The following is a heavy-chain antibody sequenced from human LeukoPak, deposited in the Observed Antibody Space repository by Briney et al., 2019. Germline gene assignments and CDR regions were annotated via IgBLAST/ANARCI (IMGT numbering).Heavy chain of an antibody. CDR1: GGSISSNNYY. D-gene: IGHD4-17*01. J-gene: IGHJ4*02. Sequence: SETLSLTCTVSGGSISSNNYYWGWIRQPPGKVLEWIGTIYYSGNTYYNPSLKSRVTMSVDTSKNQFSLKLSSVTAADTAVYYCARSSSTTVTTFDYWGQGSLVTVSS. CDR2: IYYSGNT. V-gene: IGHV4-39*01. CDR3: ARSSSTTVTTFDY.